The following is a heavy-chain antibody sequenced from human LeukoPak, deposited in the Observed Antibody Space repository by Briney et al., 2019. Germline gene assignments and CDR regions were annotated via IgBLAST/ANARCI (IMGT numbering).Heavy chain of an antibody. D-gene: IGHD1-1*01. CDR3: ARITNWSTYYYIDV. V-gene: IGHV3-11*04. Sequence: GGSLRLSCAASGITFSDYYMSWIRQAPGKGLEWVSYISSSGSTIYYADSVKGRFTISRDNAKNSLYLQMNSLRAEDTALYYCARITNWSTYYYIDVWGKGTTVTVSS. CDR1: GITFSDYY. CDR2: ISSSGSTI. J-gene: IGHJ6*03.